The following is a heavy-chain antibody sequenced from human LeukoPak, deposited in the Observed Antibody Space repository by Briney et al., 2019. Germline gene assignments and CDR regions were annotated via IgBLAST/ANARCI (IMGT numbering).Heavy chain of an antibody. V-gene: IGHV1-3*02. J-gene: IGHJ4*02. D-gene: IGHD3-22*01. CDR2: TNAGNGNT. Sequence: GASVKVSCKASGYTFTSYAMHWVRQAPGQRLEWMGWTNAGNGNTKYSQEFQGRVTITRDTSASTAYMELSSLRSEDTAVYYCARGRHYYDSSGYGYFDYWGQGTLVTVSS. CDR1: GYTFTSYA. CDR3: ARGRHYYDSSGYGYFDY.